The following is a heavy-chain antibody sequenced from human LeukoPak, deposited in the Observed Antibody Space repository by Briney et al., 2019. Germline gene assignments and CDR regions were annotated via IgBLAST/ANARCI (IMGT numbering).Heavy chain of an antibody. CDR3: AKAIYYDSSGYSDY. Sequence: GGSLRLSCAASGFTFSSYGMHWVRQAPGKGLEWVAVIWYDGSNKYYADSVKGRFTISRDNSKNTLYLQMNSLRAEDTAVYYCAKAIYYDSSGYSDYWGQGNLVTVSS. CDR2: IWYDGSNK. J-gene: IGHJ4*02. CDR1: GFTFSSYG. V-gene: IGHV3-33*06. D-gene: IGHD3-22*01.